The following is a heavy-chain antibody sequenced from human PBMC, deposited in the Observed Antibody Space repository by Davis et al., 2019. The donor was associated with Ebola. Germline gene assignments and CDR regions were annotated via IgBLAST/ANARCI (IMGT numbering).Heavy chain of an antibody. J-gene: IGHJ3*02. V-gene: IGHV4-34*01. CDR1: GGSFSGYY. CDR2: INHSGST. CDR3: ARGGSSSWYQDDAFDI. D-gene: IGHD6-13*01. Sequence: PSETLSLTCAVYGGSFSGYYWSWIRQPPGKGLGWIGEINHSGSTNYNPSLKSRVTISVDTSKNQFSLKLSSVTAADTAVYYCARGGSSSWYQDDAFDIWGQGTMVTVSS.